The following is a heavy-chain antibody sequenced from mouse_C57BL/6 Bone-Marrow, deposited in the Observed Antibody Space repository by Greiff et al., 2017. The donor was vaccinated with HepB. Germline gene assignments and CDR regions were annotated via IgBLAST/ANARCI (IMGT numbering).Heavy chain of an antibody. CDR3: ASWVTTVVYFDY. V-gene: IGHV1-19*01. J-gene: IGHJ2*01. CDR2: INPYNGGT. Sequence: EVQLQQSGPVLVKPGASVKMSCKASGYTFTDYYLNWVKQSHGKSLEWIGVINPYNGGTSYNQTFKGKATLTVDKSSSTAYMELNSLTSEDSAVYYCASWVTTVVYFDYWGQGTTLTVSS. CDR1: GYTFTDYY. D-gene: IGHD1-1*01.